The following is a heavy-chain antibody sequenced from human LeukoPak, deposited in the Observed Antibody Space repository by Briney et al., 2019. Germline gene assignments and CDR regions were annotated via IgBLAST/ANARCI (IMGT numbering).Heavy chain of an antibody. CDR2: IYHSGST. D-gene: IGHD3-10*01. V-gene: IGHV4-4*02. CDR1: GGSISSSNW. CDR3: ARHPRMVRGLNWFDP. Sequence: SETLSLTCAVSGGSISSSNWWSWVRQPPGKGLEWIGEIYHSGSTNYNPSLKSRVTISVDTSKNQFSLKLSSVTAADTAVYYCARHPRMVRGLNWFDPWGQGTLVTVSS. J-gene: IGHJ5*02.